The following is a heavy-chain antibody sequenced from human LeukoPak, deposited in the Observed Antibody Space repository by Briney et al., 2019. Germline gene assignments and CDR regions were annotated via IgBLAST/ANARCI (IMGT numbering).Heavy chain of an antibody. Sequence: SQTLSLTCTVSGGSISSGSYYWSWIRQPAGKGLEWIGRIYTSGSTNYNPSLKSRVTISVDTSKNQFSLKLSSVTAADTAVYYCARTPREYSSGWSPKPSYYYYYMDVWGKGTTVTISS. J-gene: IGHJ6*03. CDR2: IYTSGST. CDR3: ARTPREYSSGWSPKPSYYYYYMDV. V-gene: IGHV4-61*02. D-gene: IGHD6-19*01. CDR1: GGSISSGSYY.